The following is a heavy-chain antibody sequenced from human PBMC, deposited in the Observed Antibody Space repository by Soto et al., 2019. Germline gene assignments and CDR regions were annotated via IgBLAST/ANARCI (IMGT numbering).Heavy chain of an antibody. J-gene: IGHJ6*02. CDR2: INHSGST. D-gene: IGHD6-13*01. CDR1: GRSFSGYY. Sequence: PSETLSLTCAVYGRSFSGYYWSWIHQPPGKGLEWIGEINHSGSTNYNPSLKGRVTISVDTSKNQFSLKLSSVTAADTAVYYCARGYSSSWYRYYYGMDVWGQGTTVTVSS. CDR3: ARGYSSSWYRYYYGMDV. V-gene: IGHV4-34*01.